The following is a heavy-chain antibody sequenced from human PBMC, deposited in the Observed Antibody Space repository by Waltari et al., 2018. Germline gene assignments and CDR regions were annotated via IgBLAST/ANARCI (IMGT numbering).Heavy chain of an antibody. CDR1: GYTFTSYD. Sequence: QVQLVQSGAEVKKPGASVKVSCQASGYTFTSYDINWVRQATGQGLEWMGWMNPNSGNTGYAQKFQGRVTMTRNTSISTAYMELSSLRSEDTAVYYCARVRSRPAAILHAFDIWGQGTMVTVSS. V-gene: IGHV1-8*01. CDR2: MNPNSGNT. CDR3: ARVRSRPAAILHAFDI. J-gene: IGHJ3*02. D-gene: IGHD2-2*02.